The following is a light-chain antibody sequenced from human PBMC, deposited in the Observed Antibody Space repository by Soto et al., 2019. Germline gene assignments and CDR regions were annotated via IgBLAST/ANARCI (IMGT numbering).Light chain of an antibody. Sequence: EIVLTQSPATLSLSPGESATLSCRASQSVSNYLAWYQQRPGQAPRLLIYDASNRATGIPARFGGSGSGTDFTLTISSLEPEDFAVYYCQQRSTWPSVTFGQGTKLEIK. J-gene: IGKJ2*01. CDR3: QQRSTWPSVT. CDR1: QSVSNY. CDR2: DAS. V-gene: IGKV3-11*01.